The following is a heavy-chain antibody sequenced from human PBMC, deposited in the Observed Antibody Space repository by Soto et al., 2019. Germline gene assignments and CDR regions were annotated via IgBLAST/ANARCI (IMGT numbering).Heavy chain of an antibody. CDR3: ARRNTSGYLRYFDS. J-gene: IGHJ4*02. D-gene: IGHD3-22*01. Sequence: VKVSCKASGGTFSSYPITWVRQAPGQGLEWMGGTFPIFDRGNYAQKFQGRLTITTDKSTNTAYMELSSLRSEDTAVYYCARRNTSGYLRYFDSWGQGTLVTVSS. CDR1: GGTFSSYP. V-gene: IGHV1-69*05. CDR2: TFPIFDRG.